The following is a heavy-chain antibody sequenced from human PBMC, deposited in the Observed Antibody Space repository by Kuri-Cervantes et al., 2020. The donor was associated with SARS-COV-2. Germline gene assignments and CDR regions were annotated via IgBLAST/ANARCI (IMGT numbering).Heavy chain of an antibody. D-gene: IGHD2-2*01. CDR2: IKSKTDGGTT. CDR3: TTDIVVVPAARVDYYYMDV. V-gene: IGHV3-15*01. CDR1: GFTFSSYG. J-gene: IGHJ6*03. Sequence: GGSLRLSCAASGFTFSSYGMHWVRQAPGKGLKWVGRIKSKTDGGTTDYAAPVKGRFTISRDDSKNTLYLQMNSLKTEDTAVYYCTTDIVVVPAARVDYYYMDVWGKGTTVTVSS.